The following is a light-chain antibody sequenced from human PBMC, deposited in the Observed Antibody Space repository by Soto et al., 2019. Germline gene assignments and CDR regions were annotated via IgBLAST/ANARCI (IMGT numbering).Light chain of an antibody. CDR2: DVS. Sequence: VLTQPRSVSGSPGQSVTISCTGTSSDVGAYNYVSWYQQHSGKAPKFMIYDVSKRPSGVPDRFSGSKSGNTASLTISGLQAEDEADYYCCSYAGTYSYVFGTGTKVTVL. V-gene: IGLV2-11*01. CDR3: CSYAGTYSYV. CDR1: SSDVGAYNY. J-gene: IGLJ1*01.